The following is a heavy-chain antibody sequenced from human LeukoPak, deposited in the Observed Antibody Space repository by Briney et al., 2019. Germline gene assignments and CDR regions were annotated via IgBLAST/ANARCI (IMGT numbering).Heavy chain of an antibody. CDR1: GGSIRTDGSY. V-gene: IGHV4-39*01. CDR2: IYIDGIT. J-gene: IGHJ6*02. Sequence: PSETLSLTCTVSGGSIRTDGSYWAWIHQPPGKGLEWIGSIYIDGITHYNSSLQSRVTLSIDTSKNQFSLKLTSVTAADTAVFYCARLFTRAWEYRYGMDVWGQGTAVTVSS. D-gene: IGHD1-26*01. CDR3: ARLFTRAWEYRYGMDV.